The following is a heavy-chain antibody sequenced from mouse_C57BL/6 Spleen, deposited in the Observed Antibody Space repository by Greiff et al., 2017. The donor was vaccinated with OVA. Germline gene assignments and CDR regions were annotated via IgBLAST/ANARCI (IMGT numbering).Heavy chain of an antibody. Sequence: QVQLQQSDAELLKPGASVKISRTVSGYTFTPHTIHWMKHRPEQGLVWIGYIYPRDGSTKYNEKFKGKATLTADKSPSTAYMQLNSLTTEDTAVYFCARSDYNYDEGVAMDYWGQGTSVTVSS. V-gene: IGHV1-78*01. D-gene: IGHD2-12*01. CDR1: GYTFTPHT. J-gene: IGHJ4*01. CDR2: IYPRDGST. CDR3: ARSDYNYDEGVAMDY.